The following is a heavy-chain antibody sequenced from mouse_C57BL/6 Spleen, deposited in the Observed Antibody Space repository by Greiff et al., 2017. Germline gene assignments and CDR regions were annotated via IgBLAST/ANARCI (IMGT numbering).Heavy chain of an antibody. V-gene: IGHV5-15*01. J-gene: IGHJ4*01. CDR2: LSNLAYSI. CDR3: ARGHSNYAMDY. Sequence: EVMLVESGGGLVPPGGSLKLSCAASGFTFSDYGMAWVRQAPRQGPEWVAFLSNLAYSIYYADTVTGGFTISRKNAKNTLYLERSRLRSEDTAMYYGARGHSNYAMDYWGQGTSVTVSS. CDR1: GFTFSDYG. D-gene: IGHD2-5*01.